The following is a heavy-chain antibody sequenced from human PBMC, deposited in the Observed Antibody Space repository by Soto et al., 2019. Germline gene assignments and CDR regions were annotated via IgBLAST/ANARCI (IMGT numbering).Heavy chain of an antibody. V-gene: IGHV3-30*18. D-gene: IGHD4-17*01. CDR1: GFTFSSYG. CDR2: ISYDGSNK. CDR3: AKIYGDYTFDY. Sequence: ESGGGVVQPGRSLRLSCAASGFTFSSYGMHWVRQAPGKGLEWVAVISYDGSNKYYADSVKGRFIISRDNSKNTLYLQMNSLRAEDTAVYYCAKIYGDYTFDYWGQGTLVTVSS. J-gene: IGHJ4*02.